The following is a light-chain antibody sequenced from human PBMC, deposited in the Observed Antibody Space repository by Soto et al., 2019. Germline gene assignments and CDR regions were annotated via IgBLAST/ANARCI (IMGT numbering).Light chain of an antibody. CDR2: GAS. V-gene: IGKV3-20*01. Sequence: EIVLTQSPGTLSLSPGGRATLSCRASQSVSSNYLAWYQQKPGQAPRLVIYGASSRATGIPDRFSGSGSGTDFTLTISRLEPEDFAVYYCQQYGSSRWTFGQGTKVDI. CDR3: QQYGSSRWT. J-gene: IGKJ1*01. CDR1: QSVSSNY.